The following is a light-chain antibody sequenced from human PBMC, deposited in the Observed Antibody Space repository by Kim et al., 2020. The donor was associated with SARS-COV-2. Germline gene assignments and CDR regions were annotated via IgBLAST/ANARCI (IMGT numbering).Light chain of an antibody. Sequence: DIQMTQSPSTLPTFVGDRVTITCRASQSISSWLAWYQQKPGKVPKLLIYKASSLESGVPSRFSGSGSGTEFTLTISSLQPDDFATYYCQQYNSHPRTFGQGTKLEI. CDR2: KAS. CDR1: QSISSW. V-gene: IGKV1-5*03. CDR3: QQYNSHPRT. J-gene: IGKJ2*01.